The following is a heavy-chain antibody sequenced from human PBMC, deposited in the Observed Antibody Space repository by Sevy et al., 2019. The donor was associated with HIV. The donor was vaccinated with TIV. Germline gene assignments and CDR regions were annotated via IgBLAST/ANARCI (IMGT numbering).Heavy chain of an antibody. CDR2: ISYGGSNK. J-gene: IGHJ4*02. CDR1: GFTFSSYA. CDR3: AREGDIVLVPAATRSFDY. D-gene: IGHD2-2*01. Sequence: GGSLRLSCAASGFTFSSYAMHWVRQAPGKGLEWVAVISYGGSNKYYADSVKGRFTISRDNSKNTLYLQMNSLRAEDTAVYYCAREGDIVLVPAATRSFDYWGQGTLVTVSS. V-gene: IGHV3-30-3*01.